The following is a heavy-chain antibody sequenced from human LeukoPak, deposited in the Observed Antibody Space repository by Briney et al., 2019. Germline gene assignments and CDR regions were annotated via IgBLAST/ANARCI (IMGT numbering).Heavy chain of an antibody. J-gene: IGHJ4*02. Sequence: PGGSLRLSCAASGFTFSSYSMNWVRQAPGKGLEWASSISSSSSYIYYADSVKGRFTISRDNAKNSLYLQMNSLRAEDTAVYYCARGRNVLMVYAIIGYFDYWGQGTLVTVSS. V-gene: IGHV3-21*01. CDR1: GFTFSSYS. D-gene: IGHD2-8*01. CDR3: ARGRNVLMVYAIIGYFDY. CDR2: ISSSSSYI.